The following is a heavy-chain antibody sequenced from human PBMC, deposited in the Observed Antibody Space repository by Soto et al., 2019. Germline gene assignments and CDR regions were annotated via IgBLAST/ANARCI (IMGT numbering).Heavy chain of an antibody. V-gene: IGHV1-18*01. J-gene: IGHJ4*02. CDR2: ISAYNGNT. CDR1: GYTFTSYG. CDR3: ARDLEVVTATDFDY. Sequence: QVQLVQSGAEVKKPGASVKVSCKASGYTFTSYGISWVRQAPGQGREWMGWISAYNGNTNYAQKLQGRVTMTTETTTSTAYMEPRSLRTDDTAVYYCARDLEVVTATDFDYWGQGTLVTVSS. D-gene: IGHD2-21*02.